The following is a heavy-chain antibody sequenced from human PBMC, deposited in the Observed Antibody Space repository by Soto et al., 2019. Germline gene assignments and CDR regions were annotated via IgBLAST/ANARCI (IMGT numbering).Heavy chain of an antibody. J-gene: IGHJ6*02. CDR2: IWYDGSNK. V-gene: IGHV3-33*01. CDR1: VITFSSYG. CDR3: ARGTAGRSNYYYYGMDV. D-gene: IGHD2-21*02. Sequence: QVQLEESGGGVVQPGRSLRRSCAASVITFSSYGRHWVRQAPGKGLEWVAVIWYDGSNKYYADSVKGRFTISRDNSKNTLYLQMNSLRAEDTAVYYCARGTAGRSNYYYYGMDVWGQGTTDTVSS.